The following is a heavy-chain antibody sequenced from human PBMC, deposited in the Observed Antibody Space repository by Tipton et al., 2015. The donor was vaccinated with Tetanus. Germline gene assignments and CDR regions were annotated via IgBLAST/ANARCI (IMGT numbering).Heavy chain of an antibody. V-gene: IGHV3-9*01. Sequence: SLRLSCAASGFTFDEHAMHWVRQAPGKGLGWVSGILWNSARIGYADSVKGRFTISIDNAKNSLYLEMNSLRAEDTALYYCTKDMPPGGADCWGQGTLVTVSS. CDR3: TKDMPPGGADC. D-gene: IGHD4-23*01. J-gene: IGHJ4*02. CDR1: GFTFDEHA. CDR2: ILWNSARI.